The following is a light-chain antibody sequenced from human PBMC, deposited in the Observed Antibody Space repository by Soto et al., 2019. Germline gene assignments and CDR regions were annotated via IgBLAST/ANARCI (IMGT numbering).Light chain of an antibody. CDR1: QSVSSY. J-gene: IGKJ5*01. CDR3: QKRSNWPSIT. Sequence: EIVLTQSPATLSLSPGERATLSCRASQSVSSYLAWYQQKPGQAPRLLIYDASNRATGIPARFSGSGSGTDFTLTINSLEPEDFAVYYCQKRSNWPSITFGQGTRLEIK. CDR2: DAS. V-gene: IGKV3-11*01.